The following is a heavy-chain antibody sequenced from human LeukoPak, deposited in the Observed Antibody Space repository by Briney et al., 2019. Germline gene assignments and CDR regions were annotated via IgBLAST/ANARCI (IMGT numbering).Heavy chain of an antibody. Sequence: SETLSLTCTVSGGSISSSSYYWGWIRQPPGKGLEWIGYIYYSGNTNYNPSLKSRVTISLDTSNNQFSLKMSSVTAADAAVYYCASQPGIAAAGYLNWFDPWGQGTLVTVSS. CDR2: IYYSGNT. D-gene: IGHD6-13*01. J-gene: IGHJ5*02. V-gene: IGHV4-61*05. CDR3: ASQPGIAAAGYLNWFDP. CDR1: GGSISSSSYY.